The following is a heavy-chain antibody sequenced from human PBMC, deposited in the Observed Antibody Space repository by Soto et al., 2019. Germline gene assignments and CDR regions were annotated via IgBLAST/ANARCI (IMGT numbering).Heavy chain of an antibody. Sequence: GASVKVSCKASGGTFSSYAISWVRQAPGQGLEWMGGIIPIFGTANYAQKFQGRVTITADESTSTAYMELSSLRSEDTAVYYCARRTGVVAAAGTNWFDPWGQGTRVTVSS. CDR3: ARRTGVVAAAGTNWFDP. J-gene: IGHJ5*02. D-gene: IGHD6-13*01. V-gene: IGHV1-69*13. CDR1: GGTFSSYA. CDR2: IIPIFGTA.